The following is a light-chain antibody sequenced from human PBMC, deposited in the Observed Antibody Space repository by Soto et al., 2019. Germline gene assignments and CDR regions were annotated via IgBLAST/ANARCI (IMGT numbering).Light chain of an antibody. Sequence: QSALTQPASVSGSPGQSITISCTGTSGDVGTYNLVSWYQQHPGRAPKLIIFEVNKRPSGVSNRLSGSKSGNTASLAISGLQADDEADYHCCSYAGRSNVVCGGGTMLTVL. V-gene: IGLV2-23*02. CDR2: EVN. CDR3: CSYAGRSNVV. CDR1: SGDVGTYNL. J-gene: IGLJ2*01.